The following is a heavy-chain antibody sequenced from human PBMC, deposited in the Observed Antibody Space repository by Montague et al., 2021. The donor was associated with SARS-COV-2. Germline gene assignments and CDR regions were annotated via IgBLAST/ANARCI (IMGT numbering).Heavy chain of an antibody. CDR1: GFNFESYA. CDR3: GKDLTPGGMDV. J-gene: IGHJ6*02. Sequence: SLRLSCAVSGFNFESYAMHWVRQAPGKGLEWVAGFSLDTDRIDYADSVKGRFIVSRDTAQDTLYLQMSSLRPEDSAVYYCGKDLTPGGMDVWGQGTTVIVSS. V-gene: IGHV3-9*01. CDR2: FSLDTDRI. D-gene: IGHD3-10*01.